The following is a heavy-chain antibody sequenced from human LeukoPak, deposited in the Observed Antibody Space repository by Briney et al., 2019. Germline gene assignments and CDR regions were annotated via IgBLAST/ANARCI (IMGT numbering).Heavy chain of an antibody. V-gene: IGHV3-74*01. J-gene: IGHJ4*02. CDR1: GFTFSKYW. D-gene: IGHD3-16*01. CDR2: LNSDGSST. Sequence: GGSLRLSCAASGFTFSKYWMHWVRQPPGKGLVWVSRLNSDGSSTNYADSVKGRFTISRDNAKNTLYLQMNSLRDEDTAVFYCARSRYDYIWGIDYWGQGTLVTIPS. CDR3: ARSRYDYIWGIDY.